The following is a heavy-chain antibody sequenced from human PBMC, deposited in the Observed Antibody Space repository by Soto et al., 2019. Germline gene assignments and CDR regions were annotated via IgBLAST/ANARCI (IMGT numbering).Heavy chain of an antibody. CDR3: AKGGSSWYTGSFDY. Sequence: GGSLRLSCAASGFTFSSYAMSWVRQAPGKGLEWVSAISGGSTYYADSVKGRFTISRDNSKNTLYLQVNSLRAEDTAVYYCAKGGSSWYTGSFDYWGQGTLVTVSS. J-gene: IGHJ4*02. V-gene: IGHV3-23*01. CDR2: ISGGST. CDR1: GFTFSSYA. D-gene: IGHD6-13*01.